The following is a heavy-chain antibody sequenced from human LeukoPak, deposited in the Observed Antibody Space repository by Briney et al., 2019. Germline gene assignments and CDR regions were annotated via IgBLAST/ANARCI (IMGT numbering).Heavy chain of an antibody. CDR2: IKQDGSEK. V-gene: IGHV3-7*01. D-gene: IGHD6-13*01. J-gene: IGHJ4*02. CDR1: GFTLSSYW. Sequence: GGSLRLLCAASGFTLSSYWMIWVRQAPGKGLEWGANIKQDGSEKYYVHSVKGRFTISRDNDKNSLYLQMDSLRGEATALCYWGRDHGGSSWYPGSYWGQGTLVTVSS. CDR3: GRDHGGSSWYPGSY.